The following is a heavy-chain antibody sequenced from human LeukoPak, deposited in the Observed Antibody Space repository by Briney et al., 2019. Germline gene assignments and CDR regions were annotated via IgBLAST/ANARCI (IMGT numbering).Heavy chain of an antibody. CDR1: GGTFSSYA. CDR2: IIPIFGTA. J-gene: IGHJ4*02. D-gene: IGHD2-21*02. Sequence: SVTVSCKASGGTFSSYAISWVRQAPGQGLEWMGGIIPIFGTANYAQKFQGRVTITADESTSTAYMELSSLRSEDTAVYYCARDGLRRPPTPYCGGDCPLDYWGQGTLVSVSS. V-gene: IGHV1-69*01. CDR3: ARDGLRRPPTPYCGGDCPLDY.